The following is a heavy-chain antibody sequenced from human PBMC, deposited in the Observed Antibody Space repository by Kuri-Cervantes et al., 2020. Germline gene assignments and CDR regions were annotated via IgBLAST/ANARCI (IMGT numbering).Heavy chain of an antibody. D-gene: IGHD3-3*01. V-gene: IGHV3-66*01. CDR1: GFTVSSNY. J-gene: IGHJ4*02. Sequence: GGSLRLSCAASGFTVSSNYMSWVRQAPGKGLEWVSVIYSGGSTYYADSVKGRFTISRDNSKNTLYLQMNSLRAEDTAVYYCARDNMLEWLYYWGQGTLVTVSS. CDR2: IYSGGST. CDR3: ARDNMLEWLYY.